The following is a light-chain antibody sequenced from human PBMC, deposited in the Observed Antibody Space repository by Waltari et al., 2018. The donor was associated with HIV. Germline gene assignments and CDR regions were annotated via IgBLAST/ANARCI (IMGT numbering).Light chain of an antibody. J-gene: IGLJ3*02. Sequence: QSVLTQPASVSGSPGQSITISCTGTNRDVGGYGYVSWYQQHPGKAPQLLIYEFTHRPSGISSRFSGSKSGNTASMTISGLQAEDEADYYCSSYTATTAILFGGGTKVTVL. V-gene: IGLV2-14*01. CDR2: EFT. CDR3: SSYTATTAIL. CDR1: NRDVGGYGY.